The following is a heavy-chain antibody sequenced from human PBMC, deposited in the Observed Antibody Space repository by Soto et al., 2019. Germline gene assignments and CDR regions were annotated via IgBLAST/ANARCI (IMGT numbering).Heavy chain of an antibody. V-gene: IGHV4-59*01. CDR3: ARSNDDFWSGAHNWFDP. D-gene: IGHD3-3*01. CDR1: GGSISSYY. J-gene: IGHJ5*02. CDR2: IYYSGST. Sequence: SETLSLSCTVSGGSISSYYWSWIRQPPGKGLEWIGYIYYSGSTNYNPSLKSRVTISVDTSKNQFSLKLSSVTAADTAVYYCARSNDDFWSGAHNWFDPWGQGTLVTVSS.